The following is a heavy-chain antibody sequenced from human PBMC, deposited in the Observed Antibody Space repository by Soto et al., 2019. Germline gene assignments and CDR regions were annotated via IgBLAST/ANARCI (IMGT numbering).Heavy chain of an antibody. Sequence: QVQLVQSGAEVKKPGSSVKVSCKASGGTFSSYTISWVRQAPGQGLEWMGRIIPILGIANYAQKFQGRVTITADKSTSTAYMELSSLRSEDTAVYYCARDRSSGYGDAFDIWGQGTMVTVSS. V-gene: IGHV1-69*08. D-gene: IGHD6-13*01. CDR2: IIPILGIA. CDR1: GGTFSSYT. J-gene: IGHJ3*02. CDR3: ARDRSSGYGDAFDI.